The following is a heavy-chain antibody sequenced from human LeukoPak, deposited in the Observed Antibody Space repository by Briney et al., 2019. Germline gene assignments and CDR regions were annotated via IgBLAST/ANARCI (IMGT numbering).Heavy chain of an antibody. CDR3: ARGGSQLEYCSGGSCYVTGAFDI. CDR1: GGSISSYY. V-gene: IGHV4-59*01. J-gene: IGHJ3*02. Sequence: SETLSLTCTVSGGSISSYYWSWIRQPPGKGLEWIGYIYYSGSTNYNPSLKSRVTISVDTSKNQFSLKLSSVTAAGTAVYYCARGGSQLEYCSGGSCYVTGAFDIWGQGTMVTVSS. CDR2: IYYSGST. D-gene: IGHD2-15*01.